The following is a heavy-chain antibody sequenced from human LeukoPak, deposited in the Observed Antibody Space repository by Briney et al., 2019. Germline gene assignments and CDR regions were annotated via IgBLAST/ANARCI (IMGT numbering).Heavy chain of an antibody. J-gene: IGHJ6*03. CDR1: DDSITMYY. V-gene: IGHV4-59*01. D-gene: IGHD1-1*01. Sequence: SETLSLTCTVSDDSITMYYWTWIRQPPGKGLEWIGYVDHTGSTNFNPSLNGRVSISRDTSKNLFSLRLRSVTAADTAVYFCARGRVSSSTWYSTYYYYFYMGVWGKGTPVTVSS. CDR3: ARGRVSSSTWYSTYYYYFYMGV. CDR2: VDHTGST.